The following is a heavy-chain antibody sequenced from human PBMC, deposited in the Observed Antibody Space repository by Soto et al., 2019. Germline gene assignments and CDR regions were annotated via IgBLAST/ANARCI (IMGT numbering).Heavy chain of an antibody. Sequence: GASVKVSCKASGYRFTSYGISWVRQAPGQGLEWMGWISGYNGKTNYAQKVQGRVTMTTDTSTSTACMELRSLRSDDTAVYYCARDISVYDSSGHYYAFDYWGQGTLVTVSS. CDR3: ARDISVYDSSGHYYAFDY. CDR1: GYRFTSYG. J-gene: IGHJ4*02. V-gene: IGHV1-18*01. D-gene: IGHD3-22*01. CDR2: ISGYNGKT.